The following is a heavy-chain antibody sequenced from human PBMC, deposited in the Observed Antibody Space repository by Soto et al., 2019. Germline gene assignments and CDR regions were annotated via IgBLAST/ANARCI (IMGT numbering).Heavy chain of an antibody. CDR3: ARGSSSLSWFDP. CDR2: ISYSGST. J-gene: IGHJ5*02. V-gene: IGHV4-31*03. Sequence: PSETLSLTCTVSGDSVSTGGSYWSWIRQHPGRALEWIGYISYSGSTYYNPSLKSRVIISVDTSKNQFSLELTSVTAADAAVYYCARGSSSLSWFDPWGQGALVTVSS. D-gene: IGHD6-19*01. CDR1: GDSVSTGGSY.